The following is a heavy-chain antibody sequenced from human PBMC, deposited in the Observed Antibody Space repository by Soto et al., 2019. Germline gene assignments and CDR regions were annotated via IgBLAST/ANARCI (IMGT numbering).Heavy chain of an antibody. CDR3: ASRQLASYCYGMDV. CDR1: GGSISSSIYY. D-gene: IGHD1-1*01. V-gene: IGHV4-39*01. Sequence: SEPWSLGFPVSGGSISSSIYYWGWIRQPPGKGLEWFGSIYYSGSIYYNPSLKSRVTISVDTSQNQFSLKLSSVTGADPDVSYCASRQLASYCYGMDVWGQGTTFT. CDR2: IYYSGSI. J-gene: IGHJ6*02.